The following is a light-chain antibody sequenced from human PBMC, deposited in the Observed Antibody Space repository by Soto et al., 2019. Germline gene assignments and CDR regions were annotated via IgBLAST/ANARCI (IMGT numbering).Light chain of an antibody. CDR3: SSYTSSSTVV. CDR2: EVS. V-gene: IGLV2-14*01. CDR1: SGDVGAYKH. Sequence: QSALTQPASESGSPGQSITISCTGTSGDVGAYKHVSWYQQHPGKAPKLTIYEVSNRPSGVSHRFSGSKSGNTASLTISGLQAEDEADYYCSSYTSSSTVVFGGGTKLTVL. J-gene: IGLJ2*01.